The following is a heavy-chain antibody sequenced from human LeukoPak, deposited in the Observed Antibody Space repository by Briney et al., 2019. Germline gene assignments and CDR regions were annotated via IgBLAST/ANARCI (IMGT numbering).Heavy chain of an antibody. CDR3: VRITIFGVVRSADYYYYMDV. J-gene: IGHJ6*03. Sequence: SETLSLTCTVSGGSISSGGYYWSWIRQPPGKGLEWIGYIYHSGSTYYNPSLKSRVTISVDRSKNQFSLKLSSVTAADTAVYYCVRITIFGVVRSADYYYYMDVWGKGTTVTVSS. CDR2: IYHSGST. D-gene: IGHD3-3*01. V-gene: IGHV4-30-2*01. CDR1: GGSISSGGYY.